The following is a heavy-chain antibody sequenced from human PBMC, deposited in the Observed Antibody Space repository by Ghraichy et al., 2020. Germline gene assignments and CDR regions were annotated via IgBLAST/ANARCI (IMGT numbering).Heavy chain of an antibody. D-gene: IGHD3-10*01. CDR1: GFTFSSYA. CDR3: AKDRSTGYGSGSYGFVY. J-gene: IGHJ4*02. CDR2: ISGSGGST. Sequence: GGSLRLSCAASGFTFSSYAMSWVRQAPGKGLEWVSAISGSGGSTYYADSVKGRFTISRDNSKNTLYLQMNSLRAEDTAVYYCAKDRSTGYGSGSYGFVYWGQGTLVTVSS. V-gene: IGHV3-23*01.